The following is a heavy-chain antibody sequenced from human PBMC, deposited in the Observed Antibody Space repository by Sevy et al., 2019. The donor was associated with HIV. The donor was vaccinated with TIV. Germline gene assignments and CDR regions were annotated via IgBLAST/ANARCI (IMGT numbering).Heavy chain of an antibody. CDR1: GFTFSSYA. V-gene: IGHV3-23*01. J-gene: IGHJ4*02. D-gene: IGHD3-3*01. CDR3: AKDGYDFWSGYAPGSY. CDR2: ISGSGGST. Sequence: GSLRLSCAASGFTFSSYAMSWVRQAPGKGLEWVSAISGSGGSTYHADSVKGRFTISRDNSKNTLYLQMNSLRAEDTAVYYCAKDGYDFWSGYAPGSYWGQGTLVTVSS.